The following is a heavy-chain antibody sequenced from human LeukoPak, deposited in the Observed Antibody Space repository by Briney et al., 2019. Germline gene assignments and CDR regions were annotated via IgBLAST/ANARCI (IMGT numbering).Heavy chain of an antibody. CDR1: GYTFTSYY. V-gene: IGHV1-46*01. CDR3: AREGRRFRGTTTPSHYYYYYMDV. J-gene: IGHJ6*03. Sequence: ASVKVSCKASGYTFTSYYMHWVRQAPGQGLEWMGIINPSGGSTSYAQKFQGRVTMTWDTSTSTVYMELSSLRSEDTAMYYCAREGRRFRGTTTPSHYYYYYMDVWGKGTTVTVSS. CDR2: INPSGGST. D-gene: IGHD1/OR15-1a*01.